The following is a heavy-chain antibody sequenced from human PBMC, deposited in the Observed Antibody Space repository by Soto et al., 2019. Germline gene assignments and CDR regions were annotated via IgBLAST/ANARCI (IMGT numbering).Heavy chain of an antibody. CDR2: ISSNSDTI. CDR3: AKDMKWGGITTIHYFDS. D-gene: IGHD5-12*01. J-gene: IGHJ4*02. CDR1: GFTADDYA. V-gene: IGHV3-9*02. Sequence: EVQLVESGGGLVQPGRSLRLSCVASGFTADDYALHWVRQAPGKGLEWVSGISSNSDTIHYADSVKGRFTISRDNAKNSLFLQMNSLRPEDTAVYYCAKDMKWGGITTIHYFDSWGQGTPVTLSS.